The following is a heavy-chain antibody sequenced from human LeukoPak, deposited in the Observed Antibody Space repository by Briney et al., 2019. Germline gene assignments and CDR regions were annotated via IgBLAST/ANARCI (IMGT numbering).Heavy chain of an antibody. J-gene: IGHJ4*02. CDR2: ISGSGGST. D-gene: IGHD3-22*01. CDR1: GFTFSSYA. CDR3: ARPITMIVVVTPFN. Sequence: GGSLRLSCAASGFTFSSYAMSWVRQAPGKGLEWVSAISGSGGSTYYADSVKGRFTISRDNSKNTLYLQMNSLRAEDTAVYYCARPITMIVVVTPFNWGQGTLVTVFS. V-gene: IGHV3-23*01.